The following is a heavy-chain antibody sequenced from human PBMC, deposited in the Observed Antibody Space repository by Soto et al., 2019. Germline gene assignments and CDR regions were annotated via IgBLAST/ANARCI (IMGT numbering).Heavy chain of an antibody. Sequence: QVQLVQSGAEVKKPGASVKVSCKASGYTFTSYYMHWVRQAPGQGLEWMGIINPSGGSTSYAQKFQGRVTMTRDTSTSTVYMELSSLRSEDTAVYYCAMVPVGYSSSSGGLLDYWGQGTLVTVSS. V-gene: IGHV1-46*01. CDR3: AMVPVGYSSSSGGLLDY. CDR1: GYTFTSYY. CDR2: INPSGGST. J-gene: IGHJ4*02. D-gene: IGHD6-6*01.